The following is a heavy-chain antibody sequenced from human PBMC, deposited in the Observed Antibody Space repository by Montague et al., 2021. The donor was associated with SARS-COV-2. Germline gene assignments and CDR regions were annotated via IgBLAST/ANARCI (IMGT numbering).Heavy chain of an antibody. Sequence: ETLSLTCAVYGGSFSGHYWSWIRQPPGKGLERIGEINNSGSTNYNPSLKSRVTISVDTSKNQFSLKLHSVTVADTAVYYCARGRIEVSMIVVVLTGASYYMDVWGKGTTVTVSS. CDR2: INNSGST. J-gene: IGHJ6*03. CDR3: ARGRIEVSMIVVVLTGASYYMDV. CDR1: GGSFSGHY. V-gene: IGHV4-34*01. D-gene: IGHD3-22*01.